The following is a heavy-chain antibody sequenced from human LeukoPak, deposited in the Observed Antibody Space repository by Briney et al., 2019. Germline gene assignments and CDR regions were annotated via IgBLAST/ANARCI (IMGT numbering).Heavy chain of an antibody. Sequence: GASVTVSCKASGYTFTSYDINWVRQATGQGLEWMGWMNPNSGNTGYAQKFQGRGTMTRNTSISTAYMELSSLRSEDTAVYYCARGRGGYGQYYFDYWGQGTLVTVSS. CDR3: ARGRGGYGQYYFDY. D-gene: IGHD5-12*01. V-gene: IGHV1-8*01. J-gene: IGHJ4*02. CDR2: MNPNSGNT. CDR1: GYTFTSYD.